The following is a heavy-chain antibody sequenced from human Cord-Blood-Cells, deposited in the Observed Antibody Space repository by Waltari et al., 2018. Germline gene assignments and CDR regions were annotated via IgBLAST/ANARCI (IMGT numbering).Heavy chain of an antibody. V-gene: IGHV1-24*01. CDR1: GYTLTELS. CDR3: ATGIFEVAGFDY. D-gene: IGHD6-19*01. CDR2: FDPEDGET. Sequence: QVQLVQSGAEVKKPGASVKVSCKVSGYTLTELSMHWVRQAPGKGLEWMGGFDPEDGETIHAQKFQGRVTMTEDTATDAAYMELSSLRSEDTAVYYCATGIFEVAGFDYWGQGTLVTVSS. J-gene: IGHJ4*02.